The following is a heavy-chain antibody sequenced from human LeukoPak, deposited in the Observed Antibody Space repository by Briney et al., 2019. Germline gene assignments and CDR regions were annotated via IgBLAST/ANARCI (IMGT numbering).Heavy chain of an antibody. J-gene: IGHJ6*02. Sequence: AGGSLRLSCAASGFTFSSYAMSWVRKAPGKGLEWVSAISGSGGGTQYADSVKGRFTISRDNSKNTLYLQMNSLRAEDTAVYYCANVKHYSYDLDIWGQGTTVTVSS. CDR1: GFTFSSYA. V-gene: IGHV3-23*01. CDR2: ISGSGGGT. CDR3: ANVKHYSYDLDI.